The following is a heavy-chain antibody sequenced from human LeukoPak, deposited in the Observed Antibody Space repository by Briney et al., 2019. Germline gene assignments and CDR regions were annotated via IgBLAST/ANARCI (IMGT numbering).Heavy chain of an antibody. CDR1: GYSFTSYW. CDR2: IYPGDSDT. V-gene: IGHV5-51*01. Sequence: GESLKISCKGSGYSFTSYWIGWVRQMPGKGLEWMGIIYPGDSDTRYSPSFQGQVTISADKSISTAYLQWSSLKASDTAMYYCARPNGGSKWELLGGALDYWGQGTLVTVSS. D-gene: IGHD1-26*01. J-gene: IGHJ4*02. CDR3: ARPNGGSKWELLGGALDY.